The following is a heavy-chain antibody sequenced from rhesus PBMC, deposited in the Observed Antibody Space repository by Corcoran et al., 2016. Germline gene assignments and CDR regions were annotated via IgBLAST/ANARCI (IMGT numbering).Heavy chain of an antibody. J-gene: IGHJ4*01. Sequence: EVQLVESGGGLVQPGGSLILSCAASGFTFRRYGMSWVRLAPGKGLEWVSVISSGGGTTYYSDSLKGLFTSSRHNSKNTLSLQMSSLRVEDSSVYYCTKMGGYSGNWTGFDYWGQGVLVTVSS. CDR3: TKMGGYSGNWTGFDY. D-gene: IGHD6-25*01. CDR2: ISSGGGTT. V-gene: IGHV3S5*01. CDR1: GFTFRRYG.